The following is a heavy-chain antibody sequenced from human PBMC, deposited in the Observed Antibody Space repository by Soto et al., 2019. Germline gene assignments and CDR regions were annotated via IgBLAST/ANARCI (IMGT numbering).Heavy chain of an antibody. CDR3: ARDSTRRGACDI. D-gene: IGHD4-4*01. J-gene: IGHJ3*02. CDR1: GGSFSVYY. CDR2: VNHAGSS. Sequence: QVHLQQWGAGLLKPSETLSLTCAISGGSFSVYYWNWIRQSPGKGLEWIGEVNHAGSSNYNPSLRSRVTISVDTSKSQFSLKLSSVTAADTAVYFCARDSTRRGACDIWGQGTMVTVSS. V-gene: IGHV4-34*01.